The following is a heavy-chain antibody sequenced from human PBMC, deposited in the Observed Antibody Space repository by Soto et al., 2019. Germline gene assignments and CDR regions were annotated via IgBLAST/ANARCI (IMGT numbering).Heavy chain of an antibody. J-gene: IGHJ5*02. CDR2: ISGYNGNT. Sequence: ASVKVSCKASGYIFINYGITWVRQAPGQGLEWMGWISGYNGNTNYAQSLQGRVTMTTDTSTSTAYLELRSLRSDDTAMYYCARDEVPAANWLDRWGQGTLVTSPQ. CDR1: GYIFINYG. CDR3: ARDEVPAANWLDR. V-gene: IGHV1-18*01. D-gene: IGHD2-2*01.